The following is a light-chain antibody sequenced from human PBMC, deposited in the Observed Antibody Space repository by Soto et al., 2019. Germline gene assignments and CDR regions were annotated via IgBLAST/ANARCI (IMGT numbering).Light chain of an antibody. CDR3: AQIYTAQWT. J-gene: IGKJ1*01. CDR2: GAS. V-gene: IGKV1-39*01. CDR1: ENIKNY. Sequence: DIHVTQSPSSLPASLGGRVTITCRASENIKNYLTWYQQKPGKAPKLLIYGASTLKTGVPSRFSGSGSGTDFTFTIRGLQPDDFATYYCAQIYTAQWTFGQGTRVDLK.